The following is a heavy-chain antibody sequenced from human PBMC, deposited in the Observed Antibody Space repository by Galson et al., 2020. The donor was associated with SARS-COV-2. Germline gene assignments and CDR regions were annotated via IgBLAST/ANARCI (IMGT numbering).Heavy chain of an antibody. CDR3: VKDREEIAAAGTSRGMDV. Sequence: GGSLRLSCEASGFTFRSYCMHWVRQAPGKGLEWVAVISFDGINQYYADPVKGRFSISRDNSKNTVTLQMNSLRVEDAGIYYCVKDREEIAAAGTSRGMDVWGQGTRVTVSS. CDR1: GFTFRSYC. V-gene: IGHV3-30*04. J-gene: IGHJ6*02. CDR2: ISFDGINQ. D-gene: IGHD6-13*01.